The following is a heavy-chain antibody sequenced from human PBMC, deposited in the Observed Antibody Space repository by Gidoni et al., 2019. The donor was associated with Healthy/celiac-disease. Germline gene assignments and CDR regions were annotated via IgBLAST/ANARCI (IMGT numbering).Heavy chain of an antibody. Sequence: QVQLQQWGAGLLKPSATLSLTCAVSGGSFSGYYWSWIRQPPGKGLEWIGEINHSGSTNYNPSLKSRVTISVDTSKNQFSLKLSSVTAADTAVYYCARVKVGAIDYFDYWGQGTLVTVSS. CDR1: GGSFSGYY. CDR2: INHSGST. D-gene: IGHD1-26*01. CDR3: ARVKVGAIDYFDY. J-gene: IGHJ4*02. V-gene: IGHV4-34*01.